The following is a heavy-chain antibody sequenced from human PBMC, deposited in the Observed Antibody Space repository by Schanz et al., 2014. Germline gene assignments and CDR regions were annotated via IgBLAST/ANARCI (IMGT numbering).Heavy chain of an antibody. D-gene: IGHD3-10*01. CDR1: GFTFRTHA. CDR3: AKGRFGELSAFDI. J-gene: IGHJ3*02. CDR2: VSSDGNND. Sequence: VQLVESGGGVVQPGRSLRLSCAASGFTFRTHAMHWVRQAPGKGLEWVALVSSDGNNDYYTDSVKGRFTISRDNSKNTVHLQMNSLRAEDTAVYYCAKGRFGELSAFDIWGQGTMVTVSS. V-gene: IGHV3-30*18.